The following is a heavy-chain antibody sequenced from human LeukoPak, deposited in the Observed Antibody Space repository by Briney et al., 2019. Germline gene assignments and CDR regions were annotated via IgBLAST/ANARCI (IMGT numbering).Heavy chain of an antibody. D-gene: IGHD3-3*01. V-gene: IGHV1-69*05. CDR1: GGTFSSYA. CDR2: IIPIFGTA. Sequence: ASVKVSCKASGGTFSSYAISWVRQAPGQGLEWMGGIIPIFGTANYAQKFQGRVTITTDESTSTAYMELSSLRSEDTAVYYCARGGFLEWLPGGYYYYYYMDVWGKGTTVTVSS. J-gene: IGHJ6*03. CDR3: ARGGFLEWLPGGYYYYYYMDV.